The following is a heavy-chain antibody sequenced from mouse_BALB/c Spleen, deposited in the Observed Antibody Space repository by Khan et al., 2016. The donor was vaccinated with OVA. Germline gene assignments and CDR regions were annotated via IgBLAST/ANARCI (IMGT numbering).Heavy chain of an antibody. J-gene: IGHJ4*01. CDR2: IYTYTGEP. V-gene: IGHV9-3-1*01. CDR1: GYTFTNYG. D-gene: IGHD3-3*01. CDR3: ARGGRRAMDY. Sequence: MQWVQSGPDLKKPGETVKISCKASGYTFTNYGINWVKQAPGKGLKWMGWIYTYTGEPTYADDFKGRCAVSLETSASTADVQINNLKNEDTATYCCARGGRRAMDYWGQGTSFTVSS.